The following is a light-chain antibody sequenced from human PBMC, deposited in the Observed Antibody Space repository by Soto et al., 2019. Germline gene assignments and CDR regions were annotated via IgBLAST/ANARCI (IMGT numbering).Light chain of an antibody. Sequence: ESVFTQAPATLTLSPGERATLSFRASQSVSSYLAWYQQKPGQAPRLLIYDASNRATGIPARFSGSGSGTDFTLTIGSLEPEDFAVYYCQQRSNWPITFGQGTRLEIK. V-gene: IGKV3-11*01. J-gene: IGKJ5*01. CDR2: DAS. CDR3: QQRSNWPIT. CDR1: QSVSSY.